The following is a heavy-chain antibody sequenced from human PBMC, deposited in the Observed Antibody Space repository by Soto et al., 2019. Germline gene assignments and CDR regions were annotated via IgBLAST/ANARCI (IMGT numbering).Heavy chain of an antibody. CDR3: ARGGTGTTVVDY. D-gene: IGHD1-1*01. V-gene: IGHV4-31*03. CDR2: IYYSGST. J-gene: IGHJ4*02. Sequence: SETLSLTCTVSGGSISSGGYYWSWIRQHPGKGLEWIGYIYYSGSTYYNPSLKSRVTISVDTSKNQFSLKLSSVTAADTAVYYCARGGTGTTVVDYWGQGTLVTVSS. CDR1: GGSISSGGYY.